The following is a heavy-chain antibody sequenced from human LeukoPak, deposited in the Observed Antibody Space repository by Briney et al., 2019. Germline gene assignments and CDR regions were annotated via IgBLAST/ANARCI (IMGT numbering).Heavy chain of an antibody. V-gene: IGHV3-11*04. Sequence: PGGSLRLSCAAPGFTFSDYYMSWIRQAPGKGLEWVSYISSSGSTIYYADSVKGRFTISRDSAKNSLYLQMNSLRAEDTAVYYCARCITMVRGVIFCYYFDYWGQGTLVTVSS. CDR3: ARCITMVRGVIFCYYFDY. CDR1: GFTFSDYY. CDR2: ISSSGSTI. D-gene: IGHD3-10*01. J-gene: IGHJ4*02.